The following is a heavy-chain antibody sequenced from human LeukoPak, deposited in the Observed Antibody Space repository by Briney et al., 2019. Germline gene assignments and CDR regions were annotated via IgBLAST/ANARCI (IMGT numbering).Heavy chain of an antibody. J-gene: IGHJ4*02. CDR1: GFTFSSYA. V-gene: IGHV3-23*01. CDR3: VKDQAGYYGSGKFGY. D-gene: IGHD3-10*01. CDR2: ISGSGGST. Sequence: GGSLRLSCAASGFTFSSYAMSWVRQAPGKGLEWVSAISGSGGSTYYADSVKGRFTISRDNSKNTLYLQMNSLRAEDTAVYYCVKDQAGYYGSGKFGYWGQGTLVTVSS.